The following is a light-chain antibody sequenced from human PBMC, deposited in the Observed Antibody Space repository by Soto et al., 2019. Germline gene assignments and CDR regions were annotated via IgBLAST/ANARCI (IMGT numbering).Light chain of an antibody. CDR2: SAS. V-gene: IGKV1-9*01. J-gene: IGKJ4*01. CDR1: QGMSTY. Sequence: DIQLTQSTSFLSASVGDTVTITCRASQGMSTYLAWYQQKPGKVPKLLIRSASTLQRGVPPRFSGGGSGTEFTLPASTRQPDDDGIYYCLQLNGYQLAFGGETNVEIK. CDR3: LQLNGYQLA.